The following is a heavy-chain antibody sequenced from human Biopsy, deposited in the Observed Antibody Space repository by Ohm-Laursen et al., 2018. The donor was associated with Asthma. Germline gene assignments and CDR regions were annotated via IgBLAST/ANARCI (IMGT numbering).Heavy chain of an antibody. D-gene: IGHD1-26*01. CDR2: ISYDGSNK. V-gene: IGHV3-30-3*02. Sequence: SLRLSCSASGFTFSSYAMHWARQAPGKGLEWVAVISYDGSNKYYADSVKGRFTISRDKSKNTLYMQMNSLRAEDTAVYYCAKRGSYFDYWGQGTLVTVSS. CDR3: AKRGSYFDY. CDR1: GFTFSSYA. J-gene: IGHJ4*02.